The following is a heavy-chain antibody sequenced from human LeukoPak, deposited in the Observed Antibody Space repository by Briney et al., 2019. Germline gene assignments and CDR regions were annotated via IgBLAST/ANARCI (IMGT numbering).Heavy chain of an antibody. CDR2: IYTSGST. J-gene: IGHJ5*01. CDR3: ARAGYYNFWSGSYREIQEWFDS. D-gene: IGHD3-3*01. CDR1: GGSISSGSYY. Sequence: SETLSLTCTVSGGSISSGSYYWSWIRQPAGKGLEWIGRIYTSGSTNYNPSLKSRVTISVDTSKNQFSLKLSSVTAADTAMYYCARAGYYNFWSGSYREIQEWFDSWGQGTLVTVSS. V-gene: IGHV4-61*02.